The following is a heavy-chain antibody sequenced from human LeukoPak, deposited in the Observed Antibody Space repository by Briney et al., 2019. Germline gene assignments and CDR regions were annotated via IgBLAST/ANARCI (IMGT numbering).Heavy chain of an antibody. V-gene: IGHV1-2*02. D-gene: IGHD4-17*01. CDR2: INPNSGGT. CDR3: ARLPSGFTVTTADY. CDR1: GYTFTGYY. J-gene: IGHJ4*02. Sequence: ASVKVSCKASGYTFTGYYMHWVRQAPGQGLEWMGWINPNSGGTNYAQKFQGRVTMTRDTSTSTAYMELRSLRSDDTAVYYCARLPSGFTVTTADYWGQGTLVTVSS.